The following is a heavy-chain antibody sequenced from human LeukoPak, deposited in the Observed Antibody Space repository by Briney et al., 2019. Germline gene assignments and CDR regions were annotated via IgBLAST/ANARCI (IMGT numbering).Heavy chain of an antibody. Sequence: GGSLRLSCAASGFXFSDYYMSWIRQAPGKGLEWVSYISSSSSYTDYADSVKGRFTISRDNAKNSLNLQMNSLRAEDTAVYYCARDSGYSGYSDYWGQGTLVTVSS. CDR2: ISSSSSYT. D-gene: IGHD5-12*01. CDR1: GFXFSDYY. CDR3: ARDSGYSGYSDY. J-gene: IGHJ4*02. V-gene: IGHV3-11*05.